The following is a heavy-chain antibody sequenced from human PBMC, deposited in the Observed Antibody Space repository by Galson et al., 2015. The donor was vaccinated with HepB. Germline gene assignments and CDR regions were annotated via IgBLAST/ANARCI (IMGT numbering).Heavy chain of an antibody. CDR2: ISYDGSNK. J-gene: IGHJ4*02. Sequence: SLRLSCAASGFTFSSYAMHWVRQAPGKGLEWVAVISYDGSNKYYADSVKGRFTISRDNSKNTLYLQMNSLRAEDTAVYYCAREVRAAAGFDYWGQGTLVTVSS. V-gene: IGHV3-30*04. CDR3: AREVRAAAGFDY. D-gene: IGHD6-13*01. CDR1: GFTFSSYA.